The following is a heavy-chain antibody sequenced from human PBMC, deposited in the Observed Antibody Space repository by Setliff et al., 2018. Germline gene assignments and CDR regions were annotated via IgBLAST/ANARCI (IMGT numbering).Heavy chain of an antibody. CDR3: ARAPEATSTSYYNPFDS. CDR2: IDSSDSYT. J-gene: IGHJ4*02. Sequence: PGESLKISCKGSGYNFGTYWINWVRQMPGRGLEWMGRIDSSDSYTNYNPSFQGHVTLSADKSSGTAFLQWSSLKASDTAMYYCARAPEATSTSYYNPFDSWGQGTLVTVSS. D-gene: IGHD3-10*01. CDR1: GYNFGTYW. V-gene: IGHV5-10-1*01.